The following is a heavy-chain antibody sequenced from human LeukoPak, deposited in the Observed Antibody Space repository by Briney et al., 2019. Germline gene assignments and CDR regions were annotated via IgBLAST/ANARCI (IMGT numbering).Heavy chain of an antibody. J-gene: IGHJ4*02. CDR2: ISYDGSNK. CDR3: ARDKQGARQWLVLAY. Sequence: GRSPRLSCAASGFTFSSYAMHWVRQAPGKGLEWVAVISYDGSNKYYADSVKGRFTISRDNSKNTLYLQMNSLRAEDTAVYYCARDKQGARQWLVLAYWGQGTLVTVSS. D-gene: IGHD6-19*01. CDR1: GFTFSSYA. V-gene: IGHV3-30-3*01.